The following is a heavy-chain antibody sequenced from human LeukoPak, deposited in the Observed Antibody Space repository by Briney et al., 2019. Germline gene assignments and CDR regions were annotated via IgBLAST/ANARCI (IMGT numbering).Heavy chain of an antibody. V-gene: IGHV3-53*01. J-gene: IGHJ6*02. D-gene: IGHD6-19*01. Sequence: GGSLRLSCAASGFTVNSNYMSWVRQAPGKGLEWVSVIYSGGSTYYADSVKGRFTISRDNSKNTLYLQMNSLRAEDTAVYYCARDLRIAVAGNYYYYYGMDVWGQGTTVTVSS. CDR1: GFTVNSNY. CDR3: ARDLRIAVAGNYYYYYGMDV. CDR2: IYSGGST.